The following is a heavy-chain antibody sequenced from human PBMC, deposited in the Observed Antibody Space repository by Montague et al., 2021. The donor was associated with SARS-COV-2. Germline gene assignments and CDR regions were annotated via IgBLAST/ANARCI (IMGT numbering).Heavy chain of an antibody. J-gene: IGHJ4*02. D-gene: IGHD3-10*01. Sequence: TRSLTCTVSGAPINIGNYYWNWIRQPAGKGLEWIGRIYTSGRTDYNPSLKSRLTISFNTSKNEFSLRLNSLTAADTAVYYCARDFPTGRYYFDFWGQGTLVIVSS. CDR2: IYTSGRT. V-gene: IGHV4-61*02. CDR3: ARDFPTGRYYFDF. CDR1: GAPINIGNYY.